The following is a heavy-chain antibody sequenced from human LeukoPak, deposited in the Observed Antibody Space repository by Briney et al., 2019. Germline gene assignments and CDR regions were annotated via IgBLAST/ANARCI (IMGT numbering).Heavy chain of an antibody. Sequence: SETLSLTCTVSGGSISSYYWSWIRQPPGRGLEWIVYIHYSGSTNYNPSLKSRVTISVDTSKNQFSLKLSSVTAADTAVYYCARGNGWYYYWGQGTLVTVSS. J-gene: IGHJ4*02. V-gene: IGHV4-59*08. CDR3: ARGNGWYYY. CDR2: IHYSGST. D-gene: IGHD6-19*01. CDR1: GGSISSYY.